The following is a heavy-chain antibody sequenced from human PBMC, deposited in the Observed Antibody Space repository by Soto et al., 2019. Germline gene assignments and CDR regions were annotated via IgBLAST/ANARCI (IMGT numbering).Heavy chain of an antibody. CDR1: GDTFSFYS. J-gene: IGHJ4*02. Sequence: QVQLVQSGAEVKRPGSSVKVSCKASGDTFSFYSINWVRQAPGLGLEWMGRVNPILSMSNYAQRFQGRVTMTADKSTSTAYRELSGLRSEETAMYYCATSYGSGHRAFDYWGQGALVTVSS. CDR2: VNPILSMS. D-gene: IGHD3-10*01. V-gene: IGHV1-69*04. CDR3: ATSYGSGHRAFDY.